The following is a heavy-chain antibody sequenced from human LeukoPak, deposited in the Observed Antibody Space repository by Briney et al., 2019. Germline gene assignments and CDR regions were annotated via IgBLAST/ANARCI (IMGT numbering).Heavy chain of an antibody. D-gene: IGHD6-13*01. CDR1: GFTFSSYA. J-gene: IGHJ4*02. CDR2: ISYDGSNK. Sequence: GGSLRLSCAASGFTFSSYAMHWVRQAPGKGLEWVAVISYDGSNKYYADSVKGRFTISRDNSKNTLYLQMNSLRAEDTAVYYCARRRWGYSSSWYGASDYWGQGTLVTVSS. CDR3: ARRRWGYSSSWYGASDY. V-gene: IGHV3-30-3*01.